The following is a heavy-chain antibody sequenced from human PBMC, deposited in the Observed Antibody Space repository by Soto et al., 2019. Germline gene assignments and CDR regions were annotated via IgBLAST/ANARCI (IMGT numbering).Heavy chain of an antibody. Sequence: SETLSLTCTVSGGSISSGGYYWSWIRQHPGKGLEWIGYIYYSGSTYYNPSLKSRVTISVDTSKNQFSLKLSSVTAADTAVYYCARSIAVAGEFDYWGQGTLVTVSS. V-gene: IGHV4-31*03. J-gene: IGHJ4*02. CDR3: ARSIAVAGEFDY. CDR1: GGSISSGGYY. D-gene: IGHD6-19*01. CDR2: IYYSGST.